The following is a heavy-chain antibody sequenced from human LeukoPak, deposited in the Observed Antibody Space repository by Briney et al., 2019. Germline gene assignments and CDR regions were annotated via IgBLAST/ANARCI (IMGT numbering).Heavy chain of an antibody. CDR3: ARRGIGFGDFYDY. D-gene: IGHD3-16*01. J-gene: IGHJ4*02. V-gene: IGHV5-10-1*01. Sequence: GESLKISCKGSGYTFTNYWITWVRQMPGKGLEWMGTIDPGDFYINYSPSLEGHVIMSTDKATNTAHLQWSSLKASDTGIYYCARRGIGFGDFYDYWGQGTPVTVSS. CDR2: IDPGDFYI. CDR1: GYTFTNYW.